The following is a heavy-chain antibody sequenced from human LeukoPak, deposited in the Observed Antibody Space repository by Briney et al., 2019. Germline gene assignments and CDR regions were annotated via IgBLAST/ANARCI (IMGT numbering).Heavy chain of an antibody. CDR1: GYTFTSYG. V-gene: IGHV1-18*01. CDR2: ISAYNGNT. CDR3: ARAPYDILTGYYMPPRY. Sequence: ASVTVSCKASGYTFTSYGISWVRQAPGQGLEWMGWISAYNGNTNYAQKLQGRVTMTTDTSTSTAYMELRSLRSDDAAMYYCARAPYDILTGYYMPPRYWGQGTLVTVSS. J-gene: IGHJ4*02. D-gene: IGHD3-9*01.